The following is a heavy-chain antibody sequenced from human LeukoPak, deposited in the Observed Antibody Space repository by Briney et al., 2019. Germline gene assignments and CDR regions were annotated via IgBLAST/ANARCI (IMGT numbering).Heavy chain of an antibody. CDR3: ARGRGSGHKENWFDP. D-gene: IGHD6-19*01. CDR1: GYTLTTYD. Sequence: ASVKVSCKASGYTLTTYDINWVRQATGQGLGWMGWMNPNSGNTGYTQKFQGRVTMTRNTSISTAYMELSSLRSEDTAVYYCARGRGSGHKENWFDPWGQGTLVTVSS. J-gene: IGHJ5*02. V-gene: IGHV1-8*01. CDR2: MNPNSGNT.